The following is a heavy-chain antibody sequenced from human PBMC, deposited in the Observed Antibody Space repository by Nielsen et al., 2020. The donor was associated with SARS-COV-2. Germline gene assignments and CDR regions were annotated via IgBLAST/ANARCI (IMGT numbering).Heavy chain of an antibody. CDR2: INTNNGDT. V-gene: IGHV1-2*06. D-gene: IGHD7-27*01. Sequence: ASVKVSCKASGYIFTRYYIHWVRQAPGQGLEWVGRINTNNGDTNYAQKFLGRVTVTRDTSFNTVYMEMTSLRSDDTAIYYCARFGPGESAFDVWGQGTVVTVSS. CDR1: GYIFTRYY. J-gene: IGHJ3*01. CDR3: ARFGPGESAFDV.